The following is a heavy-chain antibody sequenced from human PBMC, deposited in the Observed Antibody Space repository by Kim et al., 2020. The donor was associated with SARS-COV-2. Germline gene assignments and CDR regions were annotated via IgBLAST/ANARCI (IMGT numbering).Heavy chain of an antibody. CDR2: MYTSGSS. Sequence: SETLSLTCTVSGDTISNYYWTWIRQPAGKGLEWIGRMYTSGSSNYNPSLKSRVTMSVDTSKNQFSLRLSSVTAADTAVYYCARGLKYGVYLDDGLNIWGQGTMVTVSS. V-gene: IGHV4-4*07. CDR3: ARGLKYGVYLDDGLNI. CDR1: GDTISNYY. J-gene: IGHJ3*02. D-gene: IGHD3-10*01.